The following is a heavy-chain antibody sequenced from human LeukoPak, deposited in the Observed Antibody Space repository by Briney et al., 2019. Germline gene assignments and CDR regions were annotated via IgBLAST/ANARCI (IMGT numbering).Heavy chain of an antibody. Sequence: SETLSLTCTVSGGSIRSSYYYWGWIRQPPGKGLEWIGYIYYSGSTNYNPSLKSRVTISVDTSKNQFSLKLSSVTAADTAVYYCARASPGGLLDYWGQGTLVTVSS. CDR2: IYYSGST. CDR3: ARASPGGLLDY. D-gene: IGHD3-10*01. J-gene: IGHJ4*02. V-gene: IGHV4-61*05. CDR1: GGSIRSSYYY.